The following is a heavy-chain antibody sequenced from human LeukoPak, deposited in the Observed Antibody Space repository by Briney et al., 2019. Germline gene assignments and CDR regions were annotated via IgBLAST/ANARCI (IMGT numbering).Heavy chain of an antibody. J-gene: IGHJ4*02. V-gene: IGHV3-21*01. Sequence: PGGSLRLSCAASGFTFSSYSMNWVRQAPGKGLEWVSSISSSSSYIYYADSVKGRFTISRDNAKNSLYLQMNSLRAEDTAVYYCARVTEAPYYFDYWGQGTLFTVSS. CDR2: ISSSSSYI. CDR1: GFTFSSYS. CDR3: ARVTEAPYYFDY.